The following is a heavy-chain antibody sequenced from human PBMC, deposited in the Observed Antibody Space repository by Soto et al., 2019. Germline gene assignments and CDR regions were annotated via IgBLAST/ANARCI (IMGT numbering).Heavy chain of an antibody. Sequence: PSETLSLTCTVSGGSISSYYWSWIRQPPGKGLEWIGYIYYSGSTNYNPSLKSRVTISVDTSKNQFSLKLSSVTAADTAVYYCARVGYCSGGSCYWDFDYWGQGTLVTVSS. D-gene: IGHD2-15*01. CDR2: IYYSGST. J-gene: IGHJ4*02. V-gene: IGHV4-59*01. CDR1: GGSISSYY. CDR3: ARVGYCSGGSCYWDFDY.